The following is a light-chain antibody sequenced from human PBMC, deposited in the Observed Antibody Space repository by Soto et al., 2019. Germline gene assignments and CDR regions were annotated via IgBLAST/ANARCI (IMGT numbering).Light chain of an antibody. Sequence: QSALTQPASVSGSPGQSITISCTGSSTDVGAYNYVSWYQQYPGQAPNLLIYEVSRRPSGFSHRFSGSKSVNTASLTISGLQAEDEAHYYCVSYTSDDVRYVFGTGTKVTVL. CDR2: EVS. CDR1: STDVGAYNY. CDR3: VSYTSDDVRYV. V-gene: IGLV2-14*01. J-gene: IGLJ1*01.